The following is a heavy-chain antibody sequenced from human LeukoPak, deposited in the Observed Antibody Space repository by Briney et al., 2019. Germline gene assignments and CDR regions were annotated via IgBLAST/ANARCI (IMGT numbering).Heavy chain of an antibody. CDR1: GGSISSSSYY. CDR2: IYYSGST. J-gene: IGHJ4*02. Sequence: PSETLSLTCTVSGGSISSSSYYWGWIRQPPGKGLEWIGSIYYSGSTYYNPSLKSRVTISVDTSKNQFSLKLSSVTAADTALYYCAKVQKTNLDMDFESWGQGTLVTVSS. D-gene: IGHD3/OR15-3a*01. V-gene: IGHV4-39*07. CDR3: AKVQKTNLDMDFES.